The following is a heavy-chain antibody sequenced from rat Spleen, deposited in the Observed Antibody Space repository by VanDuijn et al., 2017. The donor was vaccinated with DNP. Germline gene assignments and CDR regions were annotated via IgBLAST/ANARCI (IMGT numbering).Heavy chain of an antibody. CDR3: VRDSSSAY. Sequence: EVQLVESGGGLVQPGRSMKLSCAASGFTFSSFPMAWVRQAPTKGLDWVATISNTGDSTYYRDSVKGRFTISRDNAKSTLYLEMNSLRSDDTATYYCVRDSSSAYWGQGTLVTVSS. CDR1: GFTFSSFP. J-gene: IGHJ3*01. CDR2: ISNTGDST. V-gene: IGHV5-46*01. D-gene: IGHD1-2*01.